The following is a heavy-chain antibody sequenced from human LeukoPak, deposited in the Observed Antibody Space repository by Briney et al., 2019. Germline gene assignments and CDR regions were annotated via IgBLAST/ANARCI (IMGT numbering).Heavy chain of an antibody. CDR1: GFTFSNYA. CDR3: AKAFRIVGIGNPDDAFDV. J-gene: IGHJ3*01. D-gene: IGHD1-26*01. CDR2: IAGTGGST. V-gene: IGHV3-23*01. Sequence: PGGSLRSSCAASGFTFSNYAMSWAGQAPGKGLEGAPFIAGTGGSTYYADSVKGRFTLSRDNSENTLYLQLNSLRAEDSGIYYCAKAFRIVGIGNPDDAFDVWGQGTVVTVS.